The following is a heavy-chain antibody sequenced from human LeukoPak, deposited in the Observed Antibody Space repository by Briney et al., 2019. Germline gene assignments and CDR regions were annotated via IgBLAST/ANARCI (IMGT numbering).Heavy chain of an antibody. V-gene: IGHV3-30*03. Sequence: PGGSLRLSCAASGFTFSSYGMHWVRQAPGKGLEWVAVISYDGSNKYYADSVKGRFTISRDNSKNTLYLQMNSLRAEDTAVYYCARVRQLWGTFDYWGQGTLVTVSS. CDR1: GFTFSSYG. CDR3: ARVRQLWGTFDY. J-gene: IGHJ4*02. D-gene: IGHD5-18*01. CDR2: ISYDGSNK.